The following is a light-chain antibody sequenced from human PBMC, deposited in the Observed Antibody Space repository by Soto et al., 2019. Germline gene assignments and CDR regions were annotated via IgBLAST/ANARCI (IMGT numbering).Light chain of an antibody. Sequence: QSALTQPASVSGSPGQSITISCTGTSSDFGNYNLVSWYQQHPGKVPKLILFEVNKRPSGVSGRFSGSKSGNTASLTISGLQAEDEADYYCTSPTPGSLYVFGSGTKLTVL. CDR3: TSPTPGSLYV. CDR2: EVN. CDR1: SSDFGNYNL. V-gene: IGLV2-14*02. J-gene: IGLJ1*01.